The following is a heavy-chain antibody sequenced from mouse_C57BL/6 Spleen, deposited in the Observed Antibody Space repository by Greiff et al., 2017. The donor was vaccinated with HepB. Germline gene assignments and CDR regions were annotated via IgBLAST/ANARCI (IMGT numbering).Heavy chain of an antibody. V-gene: IGHV14-1*01. CDR3: TRAWFAY. CDR2: MDPEDGDN. J-gene: IGHJ3*01. Sequence: EVKVVESGAELVRPGASVKLSCTASGFNIKAYYMHWVKQRPEQGLEWIGRMDPEDGDNEDAPKFQGKATMTADTSSNTAYLQLSSLTSEDTAVYYCTRAWFAYWGQGTLVTVSA. CDR1: GFNIKAYY.